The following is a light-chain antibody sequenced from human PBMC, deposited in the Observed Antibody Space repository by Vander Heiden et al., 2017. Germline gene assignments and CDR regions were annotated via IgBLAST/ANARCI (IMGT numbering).Light chain of an antibody. CDR2: GSS. J-gene: IGKJ1*01. CDR3: QQYNNWPPWT. CDR1: QSVSSN. Sequence: EIVMTQSPATLSVSPGERATLSCRASQSVSSNLAWYQPKPGQAPRLRIYGSSTRATGIPARFSGSGSGTEFTLTISSLQSEDFAVYYCQQYNNWPPWTFGQGTKVEIK. V-gene: IGKV3-15*01.